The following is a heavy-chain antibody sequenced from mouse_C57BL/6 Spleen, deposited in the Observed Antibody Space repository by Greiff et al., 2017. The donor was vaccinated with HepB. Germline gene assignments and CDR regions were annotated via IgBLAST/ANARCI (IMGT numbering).Heavy chain of an antibody. CDR3: ARGLYYFDY. CDR2: IDPSDSYT. J-gene: IGHJ2*01. Sequence: QVQLQQPGAELVRPGTSVKLSCKASGYTFTSYWMHWVKQRPGQGLAWIGVIDPSDSYTNYNQKFKGKATLTVDTSSSTAYMQLSSLTSEDSAVYYCARGLYYFDYWGQGTTLTVSS. V-gene: IGHV1-59*01. CDR1: GYTFTSYW.